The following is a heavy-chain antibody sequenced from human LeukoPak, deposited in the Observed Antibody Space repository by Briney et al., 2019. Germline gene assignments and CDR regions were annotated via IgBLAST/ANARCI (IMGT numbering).Heavy chain of an antibody. D-gene: IGHD5-18*01. CDR3: ARGKTDTAMVVDY. CDR1: GFTFSSYA. J-gene: IGHJ4*02. V-gene: IGHV3-30-3*01. CDR2: ISYDGSNK. Sequence: PGRSLRLSCAASGFTFSSYAMHWVRQAPGKGLEWVAVISYDGSNKYYADSVKGRFTISRDNPKNTLYLQMNSLRAEDTAVYYCARGKTDTAMVVDYWGQGTLVTVSS.